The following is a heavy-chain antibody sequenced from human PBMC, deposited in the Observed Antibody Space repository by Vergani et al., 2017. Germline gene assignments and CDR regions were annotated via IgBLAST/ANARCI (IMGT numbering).Heavy chain of an antibody. CDR1: GGSINSHNYY. D-gene: IGHD3-22*01. V-gene: IGHV3-49*05. J-gene: IGHJ4*02. Sequence: VQLQESGPGLVKPSQTLSLTCTVSGGSINSHNYYWSWIRQPAGKGLEWVGFIRSKAYGGTTEYAASVKGRFTISRDDSKSIAYLQMNSLKTEDTAVYYCTRVPRYYDSSGYQDYWGQGTLVTVSS. CDR3: TRVPRYYDSSGYQDY. CDR2: IRSKAYGGTT.